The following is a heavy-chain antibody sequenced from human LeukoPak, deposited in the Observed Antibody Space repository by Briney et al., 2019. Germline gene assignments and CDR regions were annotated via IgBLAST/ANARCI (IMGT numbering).Heavy chain of an antibody. Sequence: TGGSLRLSCAASGFTFSSYAMSWVRQAPGKGLEWVSAISGSGGSTYYADSVKGRFTISRDNSKNTLYLQMNSLRAEDTAVYYCAKIDYGDWYYFDYWGQGTLVTVSS. J-gene: IGHJ4*02. D-gene: IGHD4-17*01. V-gene: IGHV3-23*01. CDR1: GFTFSSYA. CDR3: AKIDYGDWYYFDY. CDR2: ISGSGGST.